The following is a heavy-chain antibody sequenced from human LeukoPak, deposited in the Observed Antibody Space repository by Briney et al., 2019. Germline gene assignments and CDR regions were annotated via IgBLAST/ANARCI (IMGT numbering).Heavy chain of an antibody. CDR2: IKEDGSEK. V-gene: IGHV3-7*01. CDR3: ARDPFVTSAGVEGAPYSYFDN. J-gene: IGHJ4*02. Sequence: GGSLRLSCVASGFSFSRYWMSWVRQAPGKGLERVANIKEDGSEKYYVDSVRGRFTISRDNAKNSLYLEMNSLRAEDTAVYYCARDPFVTSAGVEGAPYSYFDNWGQGTLVTVSS. CDR1: GFSFSRYW. D-gene: IGHD1-26*01.